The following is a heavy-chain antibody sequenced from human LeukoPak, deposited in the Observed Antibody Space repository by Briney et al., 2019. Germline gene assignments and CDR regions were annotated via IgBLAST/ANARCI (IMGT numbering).Heavy chain of an antibody. J-gene: IGHJ5*02. D-gene: IGHD2-2*01. Sequence: ASVKVSCKASGYTFTSYAMNWVRQAPGQGLEWMGWINTNAGNPAYAQGFTGRFVFSLDTSVSTAYLQIRSLKAEDTAVYYCARSFVVVPGAVDWFDPWGQGTLVTVSS. CDR1: GYTFTSYA. CDR2: INTNAGNP. CDR3: ARSFVVVPGAVDWFDP. V-gene: IGHV7-4-1*02.